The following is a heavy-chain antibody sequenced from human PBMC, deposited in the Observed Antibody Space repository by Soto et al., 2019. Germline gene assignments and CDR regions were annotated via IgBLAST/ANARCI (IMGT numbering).Heavy chain of an antibody. D-gene: IGHD3-22*01. V-gene: IGHV3-21*01. Sequence: EVQLVESGGGLVKPGGSLRLSCVASGFTISTYSMNWVRQAPGKGLEWVSSITYSSTYIYYADSVKGRFTISRDNAKNSLYLQMTSLRAEDTAVYYCARMYSYDRNGYDYWGQGTLVTVSS. CDR1: GFTISTYS. CDR3: ARMYSYDRNGYDY. CDR2: ITYSSTYI. J-gene: IGHJ4*02.